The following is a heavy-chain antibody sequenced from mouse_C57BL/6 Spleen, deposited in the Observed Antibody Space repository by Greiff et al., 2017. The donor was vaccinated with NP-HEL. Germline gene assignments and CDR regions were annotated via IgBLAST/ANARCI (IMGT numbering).Heavy chain of an antibody. J-gene: IGHJ2*01. CDR3: ARDDYDGGGFDY. D-gene: IGHD2-4*01. Sequence: EVRLVESGGGLVKPGGSLKLSCAASGFTFSSYAMSWVRQTPEKRLEWVATISDGGSYTYYPDNVKGRFTISRDNAKNNLYLQMSHLKSEDTAMYYCARDDYDGGGFDYWGQGTTLTVSS. V-gene: IGHV5-4*01. CDR1: GFTFSSYA. CDR2: ISDGGSYT.